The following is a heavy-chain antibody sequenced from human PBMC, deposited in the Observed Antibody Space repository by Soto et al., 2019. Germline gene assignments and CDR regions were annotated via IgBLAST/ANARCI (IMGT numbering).Heavy chain of an antibody. Sequence: PGGSLRLSCAASGFIFSSYTMNWFGQAPGKGLEWVSSISSSSSYIYYADSMKGRFTISRDNAKKSLYLQMNSLRAEDTAVYYCASGPNYRNFDYWGQGTLVTVSS. D-gene: IGHD3-10*01. CDR3: ASGPNYRNFDY. CDR1: GFIFSSYT. J-gene: IGHJ4*02. V-gene: IGHV3-21*01. CDR2: ISSSSSYI.